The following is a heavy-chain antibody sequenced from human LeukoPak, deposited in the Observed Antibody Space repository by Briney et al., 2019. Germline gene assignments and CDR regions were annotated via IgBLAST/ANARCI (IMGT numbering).Heavy chain of an antibody. J-gene: IGHJ5*02. V-gene: IGHV1-69*05. Sequence: SVKVSCKASGGTFSSYAISWVRQAPGQGLEWMGGIIPIFGTANHAQKFQGRVTITTDESTSTAYMELSSLRSEDTAVYYCAREPEFLEWLGNWFDPWGQGTLVTVSS. CDR1: GGTFSSYA. D-gene: IGHD3-3*01. CDR3: AREPEFLEWLGNWFDP. CDR2: IIPIFGTA.